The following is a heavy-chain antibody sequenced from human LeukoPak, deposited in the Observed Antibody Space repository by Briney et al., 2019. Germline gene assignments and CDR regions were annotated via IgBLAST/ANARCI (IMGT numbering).Heavy chain of an antibody. Sequence: PGGSLTLSCAASGFTFSNAWMSWVRQAPGKGLDWVGRIRSKTDGGTTDHAASVKGGFTISRDDSNNMLYLQMNSLKTEDTAVYYCSTWTDLYDYWGQGTLVTVSS. CDR2: IRSKTDGGTT. D-gene: IGHD3/OR15-3a*01. CDR1: GFTFSNAW. V-gene: IGHV3-15*01. J-gene: IGHJ4*02. CDR3: STWTDLYDY.